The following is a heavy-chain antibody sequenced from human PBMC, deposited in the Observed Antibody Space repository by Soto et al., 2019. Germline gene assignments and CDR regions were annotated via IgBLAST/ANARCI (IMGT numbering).Heavy chain of an antibody. J-gene: IGHJ3*02. Sequence: GGSLRLSCAASGFTFSSYAMSWVRQAPGKGLEWVSAISGSGGSTYYADSVKGRFTISRDNSKNTLYLQMNSLRAEGTAVYYCANAIVLMVYAATDAFDIWGQGTMVTVSS. CDR1: GFTFSSYA. CDR2: ISGSGGST. CDR3: ANAIVLMVYAATDAFDI. D-gene: IGHD2-8*01. V-gene: IGHV3-23*01.